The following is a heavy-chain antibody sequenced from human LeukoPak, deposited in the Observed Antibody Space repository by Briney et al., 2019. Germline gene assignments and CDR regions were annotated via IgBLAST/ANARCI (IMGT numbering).Heavy chain of an antibody. CDR2: ISTTSTYV. J-gene: IGHJ4*02. D-gene: IGHD1-7*01. CDR1: GFPFRSYS. V-gene: IGHV3-21*01. Sequence: GGSLRLSCAASGFPFRSYSMNWVRQAPGKGLEWVSSISTTSTYVYYVDSVKGRFTISRDNAKNSLYLQMNNLRAEDTAVYYCARDTYNWNYGYDYWGQGTLVTVSS. CDR3: ARDTYNWNYGYDY.